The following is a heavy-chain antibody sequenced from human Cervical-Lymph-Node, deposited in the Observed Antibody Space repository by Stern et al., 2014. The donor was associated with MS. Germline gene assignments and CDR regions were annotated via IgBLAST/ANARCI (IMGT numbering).Heavy chain of an antibody. Sequence: EDQLVESGGGLVQPGGSLRLSCAVSGFSVSTNYMNWVRQAPGKVLECVSIIYSDGRTSYADSVKGRFSISRDDSKNTLYLEMNSLRAEDTAVYYCARAGVWDVLDNWGQGTLVTVSS. V-gene: IGHV3-53*01. CDR1: GFSVSTNY. CDR3: ARAGVWDVLDN. J-gene: IGHJ4*02. D-gene: IGHD3-3*01. CDR2: IYSDGRT.